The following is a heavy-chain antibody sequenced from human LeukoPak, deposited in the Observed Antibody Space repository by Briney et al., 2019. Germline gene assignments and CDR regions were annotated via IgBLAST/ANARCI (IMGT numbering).Heavy chain of an antibody. Sequence: ASVKVSCKASGYTFTGYYMHWVRQAPGQGLEWMGIINPSGGSTSYAQKFQGRVTMTRDMSTSTVYMELSSLRSEDTAVYYCARDRDGGYYFDYWGQGTLVTVSS. CDR1: GYTFTGYY. D-gene: IGHD2-15*01. J-gene: IGHJ4*02. CDR2: INPSGGST. CDR3: ARDRDGGYYFDY. V-gene: IGHV1-46*01.